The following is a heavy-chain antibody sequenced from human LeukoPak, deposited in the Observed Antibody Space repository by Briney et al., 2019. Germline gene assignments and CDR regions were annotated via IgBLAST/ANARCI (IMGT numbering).Heavy chain of an antibody. J-gene: IGHJ5*02. CDR2: IGTYNDNT. CDR1: GYMFSTYG. D-gene: IGHD2-2*01. CDR3: ARDDIEYCSPTSCGWFDP. V-gene: IGHV1-18*01. Sequence: ASVKVSCKSSGYMFSTYGINRVRQAPGQGLEWMGWIGTYNDNTRYAEKFQGRVTMTADTSTSTAYMELRSLRSDDTAVYYCARDDIEYCSPTSCGWFDPWGQGTLVTVSS.